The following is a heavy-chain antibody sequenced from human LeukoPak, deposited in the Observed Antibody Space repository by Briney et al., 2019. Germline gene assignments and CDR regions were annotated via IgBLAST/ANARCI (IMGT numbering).Heavy chain of an antibody. V-gene: IGHV4-34*08. CDR2: IENTRET. Sequence: LRLSCAASGFTFSDYYMSWIRQSPGKGLEWTGRIENTRETNYNLSLKSRATILIDTSRSQVSLRLRSVTAADTAVYYCWLLSPAGDYWGQGSLLTVSS. CDR1: GFTFSDYY. D-gene: IGHD3-22*01. J-gene: IGHJ4*02. CDR3: WLLSPAGDY.